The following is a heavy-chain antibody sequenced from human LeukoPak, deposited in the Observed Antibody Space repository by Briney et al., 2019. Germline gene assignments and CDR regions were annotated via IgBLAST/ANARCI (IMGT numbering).Heavy chain of an antibody. V-gene: IGHV3-23*01. D-gene: IGHD2-15*01. CDR1: GLTFSSYA. Sequence: GGSLRLSCAASGLTFSSYAMSWVRQAPGKGLEWVSAISGSSGHTYYADSVKGRFTISRDNSKNTLYLQMNSLRGEDTAVYYCAKVVVVAATNIDAFDVWGQGTMVTVSS. CDR2: ISGSSGHT. J-gene: IGHJ3*01. CDR3: AKVVVVAATNIDAFDV.